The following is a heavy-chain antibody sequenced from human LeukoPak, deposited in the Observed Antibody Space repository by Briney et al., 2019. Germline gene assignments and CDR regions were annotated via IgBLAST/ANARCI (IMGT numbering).Heavy chain of an antibody. CDR3: ARDNGDYDSSGYYYDYHGMDV. CDR2: IWYDGSNK. J-gene: IGHJ6*02. D-gene: IGHD3-22*01. V-gene: IGHV3-33*01. CDR1: GFTFSSYG. Sequence: GGSLRLSCAASGFTFSSYGMHWVRQAPGKGLEWVAVIWYDGSNKYYADSVKGRFTISRDNSKNTLYLQMNSLRAEDTAVYYCARDNGDYDSSGYYYDYHGMDVWGQGTTVPVSS.